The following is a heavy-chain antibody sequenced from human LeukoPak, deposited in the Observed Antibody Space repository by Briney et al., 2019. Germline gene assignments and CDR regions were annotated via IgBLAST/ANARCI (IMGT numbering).Heavy chain of an antibody. V-gene: IGHV3-23*01. CDR1: GFTFSSYA. CDR2: ISGSGGPT. D-gene: IGHD3-10*01. J-gene: IGHJ4*02. Sequence: GGSLRLSCAASGFTFSSYAMSWIRQAPGKGLQWVSTISGSGGPTYYADSVKGRFTISRDNSENTLYLQMNSLTAEDTAIYYCAKDVEYGSGTPIGYWGQGTLVTVSS. CDR3: AKDVEYGSGTPIGY.